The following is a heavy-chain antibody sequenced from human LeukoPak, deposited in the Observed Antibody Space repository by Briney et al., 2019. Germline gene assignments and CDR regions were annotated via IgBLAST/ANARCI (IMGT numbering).Heavy chain of an antibody. J-gene: IGHJ3*02. CDR3: ARGRQNSGSYSDAFDI. CDR2: ISTSSSYI. Sequence: GGSLRLSCAASGFTFSSSRMHWVRQAPGKGLEWVSSISTSSSYIYYADSVKGRFTISRDNAKNSLFLQMNSLRAEDTAVYYCARGRQNSGSYSDAFDIWGQGTMVTVSS. CDR1: GFTFSSSR. V-gene: IGHV3-21*01. D-gene: IGHD1-26*01.